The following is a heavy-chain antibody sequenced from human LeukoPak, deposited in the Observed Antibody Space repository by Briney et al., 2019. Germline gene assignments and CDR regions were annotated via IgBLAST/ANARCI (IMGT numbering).Heavy chain of an antibody. D-gene: IGHD3-3*01. CDR3: AKELRFLEWTPFDY. Sequence: AGGSLRLSCAASGFTFSSYWMSRVRQAPGKGLEWVSAISGSGGSTYYADSVKGRFTISRDNSKNTLYLQMNSLRAEDTAVHYCAKELRFLEWTPFDYWGQGTLVTVSS. V-gene: IGHV3-23*01. CDR1: GFTFSSYW. CDR2: ISGSGGST. J-gene: IGHJ4*02.